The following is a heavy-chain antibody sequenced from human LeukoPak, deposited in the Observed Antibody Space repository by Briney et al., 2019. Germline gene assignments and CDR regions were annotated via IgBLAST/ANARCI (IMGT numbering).Heavy chain of an antibody. V-gene: IGHV3-53*01. CDR3: ARSDVFDI. J-gene: IGHJ3*02. CDR2: IYSGGNT. CDR1: GFSFSSNF. Sequence: GGSLRLSCAASGFSFSSNFMSWVRQAPGKGLEWVSIIYSGGNTNYADSVKGRFTISRDTSKNTLYLQMNGLRAEDTAVYYCARSDVFDIWGQGTVVTVSS.